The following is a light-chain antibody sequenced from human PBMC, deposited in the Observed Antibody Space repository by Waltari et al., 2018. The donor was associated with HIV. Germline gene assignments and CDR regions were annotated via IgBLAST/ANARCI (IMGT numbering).Light chain of an antibody. CDR2: KSD. CDR3: ATWDDSLNGRV. Sequence: QSVLTQPPSASGTPGQRVTISCSGGRSNIGGNTVNWYQHLPETAPNRPIYKSDQRPSAVPDRFSGSKSDTSASLAISGLQSEDEADYYCATWDDSLNGRVFGGGTKLTVL. J-gene: IGLJ3*02. CDR1: RSNIGGNT. V-gene: IGLV1-44*01.